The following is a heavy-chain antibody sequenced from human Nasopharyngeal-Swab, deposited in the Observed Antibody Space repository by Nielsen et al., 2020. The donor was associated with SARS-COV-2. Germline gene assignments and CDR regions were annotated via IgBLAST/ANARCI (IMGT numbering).Heavy chain of an antibody. V-gene: IGHV4-4*02. CDR2: IYHSGST. CDR3: ARDSSTWSKEYYYYYGMDV. D-gene: IGHD6-13*01. Sequence: SETLSLTCAVSGGSISSSNWWTWVRQPPGKGLEWIGEIYHSGSTNYNPSLKSRVTISVDKSKNQFSLKLSSVTAADTAVYYCARDSSTWSKEYYYYYGMDVWGQGTTVTVSS. J-gene: IGHJ6*02. CDR1: GGSISSSNW.